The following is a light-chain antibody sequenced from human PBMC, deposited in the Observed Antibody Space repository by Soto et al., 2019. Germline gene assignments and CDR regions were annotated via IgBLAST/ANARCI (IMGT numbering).Light chain of an antibody. CDR1: QSVSSN. Sequence: EIVMTQSPATLSVSPGERATLSCGASQSVSSNLAWHQQKPGQAPRILMYDASTRATGIPARFSGSGSGTEFTLTISSLQPEDFATYYCLQHNVYPRTFGQGTKVDIK. CDR2: DAS. CDR3: LQHNVYPRT. V-gene: IGKV3-15*01. J-gene: IGKJ1*01.